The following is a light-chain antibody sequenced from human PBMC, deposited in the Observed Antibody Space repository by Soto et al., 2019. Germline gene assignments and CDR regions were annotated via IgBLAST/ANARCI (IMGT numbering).Light chain of an antibody. V-gene: IGKV3-11*01. CDR2: DAS. J-gene: IGKJ1*01. CDR3: QQRSNWPPWT. Sequence: EIVLTQSPATLSLSPGERATLSCRASQSVSSYLAWYQQKPGQAPRLLIYDASNRATGIPARFSGSGSGTDFTLTISSLEPEDFAVYYCQQRSNWPPWTFGKGPKVEIK. CDR1: QSVSSY.